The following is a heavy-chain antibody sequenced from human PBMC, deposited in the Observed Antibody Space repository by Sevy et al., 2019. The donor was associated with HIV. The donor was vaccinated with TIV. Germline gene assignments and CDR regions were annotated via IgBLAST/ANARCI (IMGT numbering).Heavy chain of an antibody. CDR1: DGSISAYY. Sequence: SETLSLTCTVSDGSISAYYWSWIRQPPGKALEYIGYIYYTGSTNYNPSLENRVTMSVDTSKNQFSLKLNSVTAADTAVYYCTRTPPVRSGDDSLNWFDPWGQGTLVTVSS. D-gene: IGHD5-12*01. J-gene: IGHJ5*02. CDR2: IYYTGST. CDR3: TRTPPVRSGDDSLNWFDP. V-gene: IGHV4-59*01.